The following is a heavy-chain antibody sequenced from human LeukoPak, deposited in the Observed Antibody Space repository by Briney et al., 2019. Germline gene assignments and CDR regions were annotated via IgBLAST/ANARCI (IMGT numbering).Heavy chain of an antibody. V-gene: IGHV1-8*01. D-gene: IGHD3-16*01. Sequence: GASVKVSCKASGYTFTSYDISWVRQATGQGPEWMGWMDPNSGNTGYAQKFQGRVTMTRDTSISTAYMELSRLRSDDTAVYHCARSLATTLRRGYYFDYWGQGTLVTVSS. CDR1: GYTFTSYD. J-gene: IGHJ4*02. CDR2: MDPNSGNT. CDR3: ARSLATTLRRGYYFDY.